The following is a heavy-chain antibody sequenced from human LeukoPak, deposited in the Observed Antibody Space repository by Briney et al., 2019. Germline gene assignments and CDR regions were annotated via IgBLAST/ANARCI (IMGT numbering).Heavy chain of an antibody. J-gene: IGHJ6*02. CDR3: ARHLTTNYHYYYGMDV. D-gene: IGHD3-9*01. CDR1: GGSINSYY. V-gene: IGHV4-59*08. Sequence: PSETLSLTCTVSGGSINSYYWSWIRQPPGKGLEWIGHIYYTGTTNYNPSLKGRVAIAVDTSKNQFSLKLSSVTAPDTAVYYCARHLTTNYHYYYGMDVWGQGTTVTVSS. CDR2: IYYTGTT.